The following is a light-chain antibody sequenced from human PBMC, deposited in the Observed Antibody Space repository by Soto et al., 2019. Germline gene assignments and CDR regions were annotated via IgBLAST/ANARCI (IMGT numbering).Light chain of an antibody. CDR2: AAS. CDR1: QSISSY. J-gene: IGKJ1*01. CDR3: QQSYGTPWT. Sequence: DIQMTQSPSSLSASVGDRVTITCRASQSISSYLNGYLNWYQQKPGKAPKLLIYAASSLQSGVPSRFSGSGSGTDFTLTISSLQPEDFATYYCQQSYGTPWTFGQGTKVDIK. V-gene: IGKV1-39*01.